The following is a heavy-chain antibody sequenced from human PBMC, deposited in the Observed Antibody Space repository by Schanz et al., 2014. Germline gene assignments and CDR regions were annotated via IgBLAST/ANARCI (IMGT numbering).Heavy chain of an antibody. CDR3: ATDYSGGGCHI. Sequence: QAQLVESGGGVVQPGGSLRLSCAASGFTFSGYGMHWVRQAPGKGLEWVAFVHFDGTLKFYEDSVKGRFTLSRDNSKNTVYLQMNSLRAEDTALYFCATDYSGGGCHIWGQGTMVTVSS. J-gene: IGHJ3*02. CDR2: VHFDGTLK. V-gene: IGHV3-30*02. CDR1: GFTFSGYG. D-gene: IGHD6-19*01.